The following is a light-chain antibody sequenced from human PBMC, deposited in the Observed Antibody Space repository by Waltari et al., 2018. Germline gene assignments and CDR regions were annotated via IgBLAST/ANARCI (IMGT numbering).Light chain of an antibody. J-gene: IGKJ2*01. CDR3: QQYYTTPFT. CDR1: HNILDSSNNKHH. CDR2: WAF. Sequence: DIVMTRPPDSLAVSLGERATINCKSRHNILDSSNNKHHLAWYRQRPGQPPQVVIYWAFSRESGVPDRFTGSGSGTDFTLTISSLQADDVAVYYCQQYYTTPFTFGQGTKLEIK. V-gene: IGKV4-1*01.